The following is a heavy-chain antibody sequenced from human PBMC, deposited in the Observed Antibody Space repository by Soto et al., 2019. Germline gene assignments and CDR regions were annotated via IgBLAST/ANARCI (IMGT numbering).Heavy chain of an antibody. J-gene: IGHJ4*02. CDR1: GGTFSSYA. D-gene: IGHD2-15*01. Sequence: QVQLVQSGAEVKKPGSSVKVSCKASGGTFSSYAISWVRQAPGQGLEWMGGIIPISGTANYAQKFQGRVTITADETTSTAYKELRSLRSEDTAVYYCARDRGGSVRFDYWGQGTLVTVSS. CDR3: ARDRGGSVRFDY. V-gene: IGHV1-69*01. CDR2: IIPISGTA.